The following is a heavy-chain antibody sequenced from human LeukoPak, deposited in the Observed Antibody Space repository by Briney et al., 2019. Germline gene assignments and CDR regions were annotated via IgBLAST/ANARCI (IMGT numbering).Heavy chain of an antibody. J-gene: IGHJ4*02. CDR3: ARGSIAARPEGFDY. D-gene: IGHD6-6*01. CDR2: ISGSDNTI. Sequence: QSGGSLRLSCAASGFTFSSYSMSWVRQAPGKGLEWISYISGSDNTIYYADSVKGRFTISRDNAKNSLFLQMNSLRAEDTGVYYCARGSIAARPEGFDYWGQGTLVTVSS. V-gene: IGHV3-48*01. CDR1: GFTFSSYS.